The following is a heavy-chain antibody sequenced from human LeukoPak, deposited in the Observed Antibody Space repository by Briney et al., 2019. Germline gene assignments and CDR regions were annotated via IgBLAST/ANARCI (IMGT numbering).Heavy chain of an antibody. CDR1: GDSVSNYY. V-gene: IGHV4-59*02. D-gene: IGHD6-13*01. CDR2: IYYTGST. J-gene: IGHJ4*02. CDR3: ARNLIPEQLVLNF. Sequence: SETLSLTCTVSGDSVSNYYWNWIRQPPGKGLEWIGYIYYTGSTNYNPSLKSRVTMSVDTSKNQFSLNLRSVTPEDTAVYYCARNLIPEQLVLNFWGQGTLVTVSS.